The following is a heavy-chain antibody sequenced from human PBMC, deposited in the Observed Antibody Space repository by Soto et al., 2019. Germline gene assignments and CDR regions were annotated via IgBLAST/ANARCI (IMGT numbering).Heavy chain of an antibody. D-gene: IGHD1-26*01. V-gene: IGHV5-51*01. J-gene: IGHJ4*02. CDR2: IYPYDSET. CDR3: ARHLVGATRGNFDY. Sequence: GESLKISCKASVYSFTTYWIGWVRQMPGKGLEWMGIIYPYDSETRYSPSFQGQVTISADKSISAAYLQWSSLKASDTAMYYCARHLVGATRGNFDYWGQGTLVTVSS. CDR1: VYSFTTYW.